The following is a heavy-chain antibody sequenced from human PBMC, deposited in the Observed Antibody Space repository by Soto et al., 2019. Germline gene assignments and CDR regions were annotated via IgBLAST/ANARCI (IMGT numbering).Heavy chain of an antibody. J-gene: IGHJ4*02. D-gene: IGHD3-3*01. CDR2: IDWDDDK. Sequence: SGPTLVNPTQTLTLTCAFSGFSLTTSGMRVSWIRQPPGKALEWLAHIDWDDDKFYSTSLKSRLTISKETSKNQVVLTMTNMDPVDTATYYCARIYSTAHDEFWSGYQHDYWGQ. CDR1: GFSLTTSGMR. CDR3: ARIYSTAHDEFWSGYQHDY. V-gene: IGHV2-70*04.